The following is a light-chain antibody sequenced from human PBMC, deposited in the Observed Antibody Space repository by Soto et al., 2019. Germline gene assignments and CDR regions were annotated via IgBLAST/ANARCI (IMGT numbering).Light chain of an antibody. J-gene: IGKJ5*01. CDR3: QQRSNWPRGIT. CDR1: QSVSSSY. CDR2: GAS. Sequence: EVVLTQSPGTLSLCPGERATLSCRASQSVSSSYLAWYQQTPGQAPRLLIYGASSRATGVPDRFSGSGSGTDFTLTISSLEPEDFAVYYCQQRSNWPRGITFGQGTRPAI. V-gene: IGKV3D-20*02.